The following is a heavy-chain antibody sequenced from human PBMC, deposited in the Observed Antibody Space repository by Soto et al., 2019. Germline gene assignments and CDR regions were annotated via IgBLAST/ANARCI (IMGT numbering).Heavy chain of an antibody. CDR3: ARGITMVRGVS. CDR1: GGYFSGYY. Sequence: ASETLSPTCAVYGGYFSGYYWSWIRQPPGKGLEWIGEINHSGSTNYNPSLKSRVTISVDTSKNQFSLKLSSVTAADTAVYYCARGITMVRGVSWGQGTLVTVSS. J-gene: IGHJ4*02. D-gene: IGHD3-10*01. CDR2: INHSGST. V-gene: IGHV4-34*01.